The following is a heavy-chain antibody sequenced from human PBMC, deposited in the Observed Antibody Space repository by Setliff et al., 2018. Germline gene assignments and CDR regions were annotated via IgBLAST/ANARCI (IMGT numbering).Heavy chain of an antibody. J-gene: IGHJ6*03. V-gene: IGHV4-61*09. D-gene: IGHD3-3*01. CDR3: ARVTGFLYIDV. Sequence: SETLSLTCTVSGDSISSRRNYWSWIRQPAGKGPEWIGHIYTSWSSNYNPSLKSRVTMSIDTSKNQFSLNLSSVTAADTAVYYCARVTGFLYIDVWGKGTTVTVSS. CDR2: IYTSWSS. CDR1: GDSISSRRNY.